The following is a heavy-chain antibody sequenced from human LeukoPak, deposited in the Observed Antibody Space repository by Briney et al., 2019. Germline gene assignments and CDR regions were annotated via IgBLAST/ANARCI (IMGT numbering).Heavy chain of an antibody. Sequence: QLGGSLRLSCAASGFTFSGYWMHWVRQAPGKGLVWVARISTDGSYTSYADCVKGRFTISRDNAKNTVYLQMSSLRAEDTAIYYCARICSTTDCLISAWGQGTLVTVSS. CDR3: ARICSTTDCLISA. V-gene: IGHV3-74*01. D-gene: IGHD2-2*01. CDR2: ISTDGSYT. J-gene: IGHJ4*02. CDR1: GFTFSGYW.